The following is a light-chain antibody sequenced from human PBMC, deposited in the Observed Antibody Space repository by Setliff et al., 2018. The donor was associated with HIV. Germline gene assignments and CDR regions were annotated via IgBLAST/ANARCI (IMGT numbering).Light chain of an antibody. CDR3: QQNYNSPPA. Sequence: DIQMTQSPSSLSASVGDTVTITCRASDKINNYLSWYQQIPGKAPKLLIYSASTLQSGVPSRFSGRGYGTDFTLTISSLQPEDFANYYCQQNYNSPPAFGQGTKV. CDR2: SAS. CDR1: DKINNY. J-gene: IGKJ1*01. V-gene: IGKV1-39*01.